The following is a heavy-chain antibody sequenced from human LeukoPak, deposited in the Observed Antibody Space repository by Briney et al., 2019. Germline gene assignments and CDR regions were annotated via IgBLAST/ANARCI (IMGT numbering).Heavy chain of an antibody. Sequence: KASETLSLTCTVSGGSINSTNYYWGWIRQPPGKGLEWIGAIYYSGSTYFDPSLKSRVTMSVDTSKNQFSLKLSSVTAADTAVYYCARQFYDILTGYPYYFDHWGQGTLVTVSS. V-gene: IGHV4-39*01. CDR3: ARQFYDILTGYPYYFDH. CDR2: IYYSGST. D-gene: IGHD3-9*01. J-gene: IGHJ4*02. CDR1: GGSINSTNYY.